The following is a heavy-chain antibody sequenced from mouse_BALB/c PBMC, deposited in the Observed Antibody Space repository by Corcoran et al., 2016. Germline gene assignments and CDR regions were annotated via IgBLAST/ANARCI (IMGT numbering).Heavy chain of an antibody. J-gene: IGHJ4*01. Sequence: QIQLVQSGPELKKPGGTVKISCKASGYTFTNYGMNWVKQAPGKGLKWMGWINTYTGEPTYADDFKGRFAFSLETSASTAYLQINNLKNEDMATYFCAREVRRYYAMDYWGQGTSVTVSS. V-gene: IGHV9-1*02. CDR3: AREVRRYYAMDY. CDR1: GYTFTNYG. D-gene: IGHD2-14*01. CDR2: INTYTGEP.